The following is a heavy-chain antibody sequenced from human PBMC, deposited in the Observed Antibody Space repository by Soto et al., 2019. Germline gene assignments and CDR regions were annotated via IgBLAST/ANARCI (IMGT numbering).Heavy chain of an antibody. J-gene: IGHJ4*02. CDR3: ARARATPYYFDY. Sequence: SETLSLTCNVSGVSLSTFFWSWIRQPPGKGLEWIGYIYSSGRTDYNPSLKSRVTISLDTSKNQISLKLSSVTAADTAVYYCARARATPYYFDYWGQGTLVTVSS. D-gene: IGHD1-26*01. CDR1: GVSLSTFF. V-gene: IGHV4-59*01. CDR2: IYSSGRT.